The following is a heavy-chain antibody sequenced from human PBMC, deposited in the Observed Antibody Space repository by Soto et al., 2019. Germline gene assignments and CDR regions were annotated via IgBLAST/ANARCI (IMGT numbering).Heavy chain of an antibody. CDR3: ARKAAGILNWFDP. D-gene: IGHD6-25*01. Sequence: QVQLQESGPGLVKPSQTLSLTCTVSGGSISSCGYYWSWIRQHPGKGLEWIGYIYHSGSTYYNPSIMSRVTISLDASKNQVSLLLSSVTVADTAVYYCARKAAGILNWFDPWGQGTLVTVSS. V-gene: IGHV4-31*03. J-gene: IGHJ5*02. CDR2: IYHSGST. CDR1: GGSISSCGYY.